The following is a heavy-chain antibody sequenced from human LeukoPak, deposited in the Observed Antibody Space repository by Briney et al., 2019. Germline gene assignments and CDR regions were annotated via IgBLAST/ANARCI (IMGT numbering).Heavy chain of an antibody. J-gene: IGHJ4*02. CDR3: ARAETHRDFDY. D-gene: IGHD3-10*01. CDR2: TYYRSKWYS. V-gene: IGHV6-1*01. Sequence: SQTLSLTCAISGDSVSSNSAAWNGIRQSPSRGFEWLGRTYYRSKWYSEYAVSVRSRITINPDTSKNQFSLQLNSVTPEDTAVYYCARAETHRDFDYWGQGTLVTVSS. CDR1: GDSVSSNSAA.